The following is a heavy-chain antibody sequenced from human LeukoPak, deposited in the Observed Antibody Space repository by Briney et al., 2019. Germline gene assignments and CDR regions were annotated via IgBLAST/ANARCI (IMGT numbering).Heavy chain of an antibody. CDR3: AREGRDTAGSRLAEDV. D-gene: IGHD5-18*01. Sequence: GGSLRLSCAASGFTFSSYGMHWVRQAPGKGLEWEAVIWYDGSNKYYADSVKGRFTISRDNSKNTLYLQMNSLRVEDTAVYYCAREGRDTAGSRLAEDVWGKGTTVTVSS. V-gene: IGHV3-33*01. CDR2: IWYDGSNK. CDR1: GFTFSSYG. J-gene: IGHJ6*04.